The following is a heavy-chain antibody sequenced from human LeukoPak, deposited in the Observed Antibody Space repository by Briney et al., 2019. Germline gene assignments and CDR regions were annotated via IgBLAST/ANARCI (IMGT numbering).Heavy chain of an antibody. D-gene: IGHD3-10*01. V-gene: IGHV3-30*18. Sequence: GGSLRLSCVASGFTFSGYGMHWVRQAPGKGLEWGAVILSDGGNKNYAESVKGGFTISRDNSKNTRYLQMNSLRAEDTALYFCANRGVVIRVTLVGFHNEANYFDSWGQGALVTVSS. CDR2: ILSDGGNK. J-gene: IGHJ4*02. CDR1: GFTFSGYG. CDR3: ANRGVVIRVTLVGFHNEANYFDS.